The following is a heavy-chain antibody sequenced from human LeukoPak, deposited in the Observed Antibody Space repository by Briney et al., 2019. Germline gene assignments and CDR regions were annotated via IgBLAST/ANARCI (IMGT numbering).Heavy chain of an antibody. V-gene: IGHV3-30*02. CDR3: AKDILSWSSGYPENVGFDY. CDR2: IRYDGSNK. Sequence: SGGSLRLSCAASGFTFSSYGMHWVRQAPGKGLEWVAFIRYDGSNKYYADSVKGRFTISRDNSKNTLYLQMHSLRTEDTAVYFCAKDILSWSSGYPENVGFDYWGQGTLVTVSS. J-gene: IGHJ4*02. D-gene: IGHD3-22*01. CDR1: GFTFSSYG.